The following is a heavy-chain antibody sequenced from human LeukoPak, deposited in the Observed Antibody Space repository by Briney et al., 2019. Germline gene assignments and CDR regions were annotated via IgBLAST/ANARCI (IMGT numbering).Heavy chain of an antibody. V-gene: IGHV1-69*13. CDR1: GGTFSSYA. Sequence: ASVKVSCKASGGTFSSYAISWVRQAPGQGLEWMGGIIPIFGTANYAQKFQGRVTITANESTSTAYMELSSLRSEDTAVYYCARPNYGSGTEDAFDIWGQGTMATVSS. CDR2: IIPIFGTA. J-gene: IGHJ3*02. D-gene: IGHD3-10*01. CDR3: ARPNYGSGTEDAFDI.